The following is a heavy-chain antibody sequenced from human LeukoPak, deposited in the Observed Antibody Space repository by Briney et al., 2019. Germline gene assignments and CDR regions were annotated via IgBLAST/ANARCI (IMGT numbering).Heavy chain of an antibody. CDR1: GGSFSGYY. D-gene: IGHD3-9*01. V-gene: IGHV4-59*01. CDR3: ARGDILTGYDY. Sequence: PSETLSLTCAVYGGSFSGYYWSWIRQPPGKGLEWIGYIYYSGSTNYNPSLKSRVTISVDTSKNQFSLKLSSVTAADTAVYYCARGDILTGYDYWGQGTLVTVSS. CDR2: IYYSGST. J-gene: IGHJ4*02.